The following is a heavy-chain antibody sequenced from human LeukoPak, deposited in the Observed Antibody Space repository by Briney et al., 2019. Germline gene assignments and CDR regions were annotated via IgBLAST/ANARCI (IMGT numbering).Heavy chain of an antibody. CDR2: IYPGDSDT. V-gene: IGHV5-51*01. CDR1: GYSFNSYW. D-gene: IGHD3-22*01. CDR3: ARRYYDSSGYSRHFDY. Sequence: GESLKISCKGSGYSFNSYWIGWVRQMPGKGLEWMGLIYPGDSDTRYSPSFQGQVTISADKSISTAYLQWSSLKTSDTAMYYCARRYYDSSGYSRHFDYWGQGTLVTVSS. J-gene: IGHJ4*02.